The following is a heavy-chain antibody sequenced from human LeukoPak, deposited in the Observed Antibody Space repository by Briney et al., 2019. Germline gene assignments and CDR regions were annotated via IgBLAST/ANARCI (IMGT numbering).Heavy chain of an antibody. V-gene: IGHV1-2*02. Sequence: ASVKVSCKASGYTFSGYYMHWVRQAPGQGLEWMGWINPKSGGTNEAQKFHDRVTMTRDTSIRTAYMEVSRLRSDDTAVYYCARSPDILTGENFDYWGQGALVTVSS. CDR3: ARSPDILTGENFDY. CDR2: INPKSGGT. D-gene: IGHD3-9*01. CDR1: GYTFSGYY. J-gene: IGHJ4*02.